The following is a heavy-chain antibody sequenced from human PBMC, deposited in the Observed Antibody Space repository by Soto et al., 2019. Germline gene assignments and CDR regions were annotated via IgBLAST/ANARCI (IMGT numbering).Heavy chain of an antibody. V-gene: IGHV3-23*01. CDR3: AKERYSSSWKNPVGFDY. Sequence: GGSLRLSCAASGFTFSSYAMSWVRQAPGKGLEWVSAISGSGGSTYYADSVKGRFTISRDNSKNTLYLQMNSLRAEDTAVYYCAKERYSSSWKNPVGFDYWGQGTLVTVSS. CDR1: GFTFSSYA. D-gene: IGHD6-13*01. J-gene: IGHJ4*02. CDR2: ISGSGGST.